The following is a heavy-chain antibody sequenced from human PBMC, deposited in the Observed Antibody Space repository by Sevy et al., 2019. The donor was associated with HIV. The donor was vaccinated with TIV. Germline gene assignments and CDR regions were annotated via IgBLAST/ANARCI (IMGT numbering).Heavy chain of an antibody. CDR2: ISGSSSYI. Sequence: GGSLRLSCATSGFTFSTYNMNWVRQAPGKGLEWVSSISGSSSYIFYADSVKGRCIISRDNAKNSLYLQMNSLRAEDTAVYYCGRGRGDQRADSFDYWGQGTLVTVSS. CDR3: GRGRGDQRADSFDY. V-gene: IGHV3-21*01. D-gene: IGHD2-21*02. CDR1: GFTFSTYN. J-gene: IGHJ4*02.